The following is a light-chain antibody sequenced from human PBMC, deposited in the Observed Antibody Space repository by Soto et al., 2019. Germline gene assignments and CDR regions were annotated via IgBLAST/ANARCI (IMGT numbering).Light chain of an antibody. V-gene: IGLV2-14*02. J-gene: IGLJ3*02. CDR3: SSCTSDNTWV. CDR1: SSDVGSYNL. CDR2: EGS. Sequence: QSALTQPASVSGSPGQSITISCTGTSSDVGSYNLVSWYQQHPGKAPKLMIYEGSKRPSGVSNRFSGSKSGNTASLTISGLQAEDEADYYCSSCTSDNTWVFGGGTQLTVL.